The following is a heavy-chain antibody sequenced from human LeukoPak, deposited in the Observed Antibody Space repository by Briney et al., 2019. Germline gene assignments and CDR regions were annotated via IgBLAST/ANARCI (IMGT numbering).Heavy chain of an antibody. J-gene: IGHJ5*02. D-gene: IGHD3-10*01. V-gene: IGHV3-11*01. CDR2: ISSSGSTI. CDR1: GFTFSDYY. Sequence: GGSLRLSCAASGFTFSDYYMSWIRQAPGKGLKWVSYISSSGSTIYYADSVKGRFTISRDNAKNSLYLQMNGLRAEDTAVYYCAAAMVRGVFDPWGQGTLVTVSS. CDR3: AAAMVRGVFDP.